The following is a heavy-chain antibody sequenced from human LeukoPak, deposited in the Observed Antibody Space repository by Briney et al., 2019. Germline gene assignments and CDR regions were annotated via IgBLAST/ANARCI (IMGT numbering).Heavy chain of an antibody. CDR2: INPNSGGT. CDR1: GYTLTELS. V-gene: IGHV1-2*06. D-gene: IGHD3-22*01. J-gene: IGHJ4*02. Sequence: ASVKVSCKVSGYTLTELSMHWVRQAPGQGLEWMGRINPNSGGTNYAQKFQGRVTMTRDTSISTAYMELSRLRSDDTAVYYCARDVAGYYYDSSGYYGYWGQGTLVTVSS. CDR3: ARDVAGYYYDSSGYYGY.